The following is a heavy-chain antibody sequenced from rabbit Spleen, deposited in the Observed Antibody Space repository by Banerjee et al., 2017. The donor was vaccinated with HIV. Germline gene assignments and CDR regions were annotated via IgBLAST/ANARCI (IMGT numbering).Heavy chain of an antibody. V-gene: IGHV1S45*01. CDR2: IDAGGSGTT. J-gene: IGHJ6*01. Sequence: EESGGDLVKPEGSLTLFCTASGFTLSNYWICWVRQAPGKGLEWIACIDAGGSGTTYYASWAKGRFTISKTSSTTVTLQMTSLTAADTATYFCARDTATSFSTYGMDLWGPGTLVTVS. D-gene: IGHD1-1*01. CDR3: ARDTATSFSTYGMDL. CDR1: GFTLSNYW.